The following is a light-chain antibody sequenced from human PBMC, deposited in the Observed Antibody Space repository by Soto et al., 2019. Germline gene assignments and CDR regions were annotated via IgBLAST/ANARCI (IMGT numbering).Light chain of an antibody. Sequence: QSVLTQPPSVSGTPGQRVIISCSGGHSDFRSKSVAWYQHRPGTAPKLLIFNDDQRPSGVPDRFSGSKSGTSASLAISGLQSEDEADYHCAAWDDSLNDRYVFGPGTKLTVL. V-gene: IGLV1-44*01. CDR2: NDD. J-gene: IGLJ1*01. CDR3: AAWDDSLNDRYV. CDR1: HSDFRSKS.